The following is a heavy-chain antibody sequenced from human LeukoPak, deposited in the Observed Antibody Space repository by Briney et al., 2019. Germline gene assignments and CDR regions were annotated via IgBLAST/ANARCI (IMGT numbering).Heavy chain of an antibody. CDR2: INHSGST. CDR1: GGSFSGYY. V-gene: IGHV4-34*01. J-gene: IGHJ4*02. CDR3: ARAGAVAGTNRSFDY. D-gene: IGHD6-19*01. Sequence: PSETLSLTCAVYGGSFSGYYWSWIRQPPGKGLEWIGEINHSGSTNYNPSLKSRVTISVDTSKNQFSLKLSSVTAADTAVYYCARAGAVAGTNRSFDYWGKGTLVTVSS.